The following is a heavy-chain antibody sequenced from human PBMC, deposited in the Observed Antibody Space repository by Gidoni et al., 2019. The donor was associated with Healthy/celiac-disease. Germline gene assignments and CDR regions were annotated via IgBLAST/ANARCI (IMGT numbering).Heavy chain of an antibody. CDR2: IYYSGST. CDR3: ARCGYSSGWSSHTYYYYYGMDV. Sequence: QVQLQESGPGLVKPSETLSPTCTVSGGSISSYYWSWIRQPPGKGLAWIGYIYYSGSTNYNPSLKSRVTISVDTSKNQFSLKLSSVTAADTAVYYCARCGYSSGWSSHTYYYYYGMDVWGQGTTVTVSS. V-gene: IGHV4-59*01. D-gene: IGHD6-19*01. CDR1: GGSISSYY. J-gene: IGHJ6*02.